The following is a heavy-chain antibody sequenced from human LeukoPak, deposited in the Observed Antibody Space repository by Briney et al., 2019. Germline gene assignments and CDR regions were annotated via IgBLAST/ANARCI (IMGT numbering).Heavy chain of an antibody. CDR1: GYIFTNYG. CDR2: INTNNGNT. D-gene: IGHD6-13*01. V-gene: IGHV1-18*01. J-gene: IGHJ4*02. Sequence: ASVKFSCKASGYIFTNYGITWVRQAPGQGLEWMGWINTNNGNTNYAQKFQGRVTMTTDTSTTTGYMELRSLRSDDTAVYYCARGPIAAAGDYWGQGTLVTVSS. CDR3: ARGPIAAAGDY.